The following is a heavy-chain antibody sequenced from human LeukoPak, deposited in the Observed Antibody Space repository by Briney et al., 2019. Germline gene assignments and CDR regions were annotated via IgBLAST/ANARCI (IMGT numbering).Heavy chain of an antibody. V-gene: IGHV4-30-4*01. Sequence: SETLSLTCTVSGGSISSGDYYWSWIRQPPGKGLEWIGYIYYSGSTYYNPSLKSRVTISVDTSKNQFSLKLSSVTAADTAVYYCARDLESSSGGDYWGQGTLVTVSS. CDR3: ARDLESSSGGDY. CDR2: IYYSGST. D-gene: IGHD6-6*01. J-gene: IGHJ4*02. CDR1: GGSISSGDYY.